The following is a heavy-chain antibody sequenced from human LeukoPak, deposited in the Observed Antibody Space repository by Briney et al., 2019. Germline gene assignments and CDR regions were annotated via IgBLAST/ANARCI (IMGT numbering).Heavy chain of an antibody. CDR1: GFTFSSYA. D-gene: IGHD5-12*01. CDR3: AKDHGYSGYVFDY. CDR2: ISGSGGST. J-gene: IGHJ4*02. Sequence: GGSLRLSCAASGFTFSSYAMSWVRQAPGKGLEWVSAISGSGGSTYYADSVKGRFTVSRDNSKNTLYLQMNSLRAEDTAVYHCAKDHGYSGYVFDYWGQGTLVTVSS. V-gene: IGHV3-23*01.